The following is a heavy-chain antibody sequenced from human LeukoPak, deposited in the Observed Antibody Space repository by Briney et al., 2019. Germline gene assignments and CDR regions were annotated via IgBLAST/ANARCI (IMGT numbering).Heavy chain of an antibody. CDR3: AKATGYCSSTSCPGDY. CDR2: ISYDGSDI. J-gene: IGHJ4*02. D-gene: IGHD2-2*01. V-gene: IGHV3-30*18. Sequence: PGRSLRLSCAASEFTFSNYGMHWVRQAPGKGLEWVAFISYDGSDIYYADSVKGRFTISRDRSKNTLYLQMNSLRPEDTALYYCAKATGYCSSTSCPGDYWGQGTLVTVSS. CDR1: EFTFSNYG.